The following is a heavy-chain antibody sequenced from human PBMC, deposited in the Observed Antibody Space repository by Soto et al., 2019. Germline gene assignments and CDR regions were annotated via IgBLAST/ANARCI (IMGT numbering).Heavy chain of an antibody. Sequence: GGSLRLSCAASGFTFSSYSMNWVRQPPGKGLEWVSYISGSSSTIYYANSVKGRFTISRDNAKNSLYLQMNSLRDEDPAVYYCARDSKAPLWAIFEVAPIPGGWFDPWGQGTLVTVSS. J-gene: IGHJ5*02. CDR1: GFTFSSYS. D-gene: IGHD3-3*01. CDR2: ISGSSSTI. CDR3: ARDSKAPLWAIFEVAPIPGGWFDP. V-gene: IGHV3-48*02.